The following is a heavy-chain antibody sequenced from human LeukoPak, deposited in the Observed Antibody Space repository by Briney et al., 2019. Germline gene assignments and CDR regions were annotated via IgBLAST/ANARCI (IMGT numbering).Heavy chain of an antibody. D-gene: IGHD4-17*01. J-gene: IGHJ6*02. CDR3: ARDGATEDYYYGMDV. V-gene: IGHV3-48*03. Sequence: GGSLRLSCAASGFTFSSYEMNLVRQAPGKGLEWVSYISSSGSTIYYADSVKGRFTISRDNAKNSLYLQMNSLRAEDTAVYYCARDGATEDYYYGMDVWGQGTTVTVSS. CDR1: GFTFSSYE. CDR2: ISSSGSTI.